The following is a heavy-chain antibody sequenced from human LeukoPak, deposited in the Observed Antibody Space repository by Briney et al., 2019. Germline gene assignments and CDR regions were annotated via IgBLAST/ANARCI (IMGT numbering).Heavy chain of an antibody. D-gene: IGHD2-8*01. CDR2: INAGNGNT. V-gene: IGHV1-3*03. Sequence: ASVKVSCKASGYTFTSYAMHWVRQAPGQRLEWMGWINAGNGNTKYSQEFQGRVTITRDTSASTAYMELSSLRSEDMAVYYCARDRALSRYCTNGVCHPDYFDYWGQGTLATVSS. CDR3: ARDRALSRYCTNGVCHPDYFDY. CDR1: GYTFTSYA. J-gene: IGHJ4*02.